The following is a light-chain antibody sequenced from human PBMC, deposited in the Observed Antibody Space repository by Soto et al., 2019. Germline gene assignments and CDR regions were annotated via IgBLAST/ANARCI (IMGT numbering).Light chain of an antibody. Sequence: DIQMTQSPSTLSASVGDRVTITCRASQSISSWLAWYQQKPGKAPKLLIYKASSLESGVPSRFSGSGSGTEFTLTISSLQPDDFVTYYCQQYNSYSPWTFGQGTKVDI. V-gene: IGKV1-5*03. CDR3: QQYNSYSPWT. CDR2: KAS. J-gene: IGKJ1*01. CDR1: QSISSW.